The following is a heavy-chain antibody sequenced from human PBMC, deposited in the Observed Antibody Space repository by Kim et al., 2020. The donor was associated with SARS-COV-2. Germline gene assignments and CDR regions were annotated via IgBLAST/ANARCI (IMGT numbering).Heavy chain of an antibody. J-gene: IGHJ4*01. D-gene: IGHD2-15*01. V-gene: IGHV4-31*01. CDR2: IYYSGST. CDR1: GGSISSGGYY. Sequence: SETLSLTCTVSGGSISSGGYYWSWIRQHPGKGLEWIGYIYYSGSTYYNTSLKSLVTISVDTSKNPFSLKLSSVIAAATAVYYCASARLRALFVVYCFDY. CDR3: ASARLRALFVVYCFDY.